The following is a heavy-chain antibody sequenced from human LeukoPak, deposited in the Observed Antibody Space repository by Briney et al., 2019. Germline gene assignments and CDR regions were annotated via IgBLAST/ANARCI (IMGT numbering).Heavy chain of an antibody. Sequence: SVKVSCKASGGTFRRDAISWVRQAPGQGLEWMGGIIPIFGTANYAQKFRGRVTITVDESTSTAYMGLSSLRSEDTAVYYCAREPPFSTTGTTPRWFDPWGQGTLVTVSS. V-gene: IGHV1-69*01. CDR3: AREPPFSTTGTTPRWFDP. CDR1: GGTFRRDA. D-gene: IGHD1-1*01. CDR2: IIPIFGTA. J-gene: IGHJ5*02.